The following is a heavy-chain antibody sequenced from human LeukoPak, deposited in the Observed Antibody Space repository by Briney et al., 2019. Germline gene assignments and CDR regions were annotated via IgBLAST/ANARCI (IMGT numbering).Heavy chain of an antibody. V-gene: IGHV4-39*01. CDR3: ASDFWSGWRYFDY. J-gene: IGHJ4*02. CDR1: GGSISSSSYY. D-gene: IGHD3-3*01. Sequence: SETLSLTCTVSGGSISSSSYYWGWIRQPPGKGLEWIGNVYYSGSTYYNPSLKSRVTISVDTSKNQFSLKLSSVTAADTAVYYCASDFWSGWRYFDYWGQGTLVTVSS. CDR2: VYYSGST.